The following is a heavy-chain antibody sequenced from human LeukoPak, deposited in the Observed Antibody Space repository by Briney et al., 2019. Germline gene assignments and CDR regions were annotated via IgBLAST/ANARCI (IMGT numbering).Heavy chain of an antibody. CDR2: INHSGST. CDR3: ASTAMTTVTTSWFDP. CDR1: GGSFSGYY. D-gene: IGHD4-17*01. Sequence: SETLSLTCAVYGGSFSGYYWSWIRQPPGKGLEWIGEINHSGSTNYNPSLKSRVAISVDTSKNQFSLKLSSVTAVDTAVYYCASTAMTTVTTSWFDPWGQGTLVTVSS. J-gene: IGHJ5*02. V-gene: IGHV4-34*01.